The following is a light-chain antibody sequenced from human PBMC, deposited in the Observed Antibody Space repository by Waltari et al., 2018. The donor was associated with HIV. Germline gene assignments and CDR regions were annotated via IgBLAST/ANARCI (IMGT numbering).Light chain of an antibody. Sequence: SYELSQPPSVSVSAGQAVTITCSGDNLGHKHVYWYQQRPGQSPALVMSQDKKRPSGIPERFSGSKSGNTATLTITGTQTLDEATYFCQAWAAPGSVFGGGT. J-gene: IGLJ3*02. CDR3: QAWAAPGSV. CDR1: NLGHKH. CDR2: QDK. V-gene: IGLV3-1*01.